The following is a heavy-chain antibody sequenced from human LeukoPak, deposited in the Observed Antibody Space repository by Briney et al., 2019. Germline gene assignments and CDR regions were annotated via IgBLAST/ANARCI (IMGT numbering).Heavy chain of an antibody. CDR2: IYTSGNT. Sequence: SETLSLTCTVSGGSIGSYYWSWIRQPAGKGLEWIGHIYTSGNTNYNPSLKSRVSMSVDTSKNQFSLKLSSVTAADTAVYYCARDKYFYDSSASIRFDYWGPGTLVTASS. J-gene: IGHJ4*02. D-gene: IGHD3-22*01. CDR1: GGSIGSYY. V-gene: IGHV4-4*07. CDR3: ARDKYFYDSSASIRFDY.